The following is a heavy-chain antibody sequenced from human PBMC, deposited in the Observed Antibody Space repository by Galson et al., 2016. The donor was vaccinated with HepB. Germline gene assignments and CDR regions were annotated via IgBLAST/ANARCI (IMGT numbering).Heavy chain of an antibody. Sequence: SVKVSCKASGYTFTSYGISWVRLAPGQGLEWMGWISGYNGNTNYARKFQGRVTLTTNTSTSTAYMELRSLRSDDTAVYYCARDIMLMVFSADYYYYGMDVWGQGTTVTVSS. CDR1: GYTFTSYG. CDR2: ISGYNGNT. D-gene: IGHD2-8*01. CDR3: ARDIMLMVFSADYYYYGMDV. V-gene: IGHV1-18*01. J-gene: IGHJ6*02.